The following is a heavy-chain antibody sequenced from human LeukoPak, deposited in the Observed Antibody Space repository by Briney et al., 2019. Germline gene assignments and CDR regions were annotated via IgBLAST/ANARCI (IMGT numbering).Heavy chain of an antibody. Sequence: SVKVSCKASGYTFTTYDIYWVRQATGQGLEWMGRMNPNSGNTGYAQKFQGRVALTRDTSINTAYMELSGLTSEDTAVYYCTRNFLGLNYWGQGTLVTVSS. J-gene: IGHJ4*02. CDR2: MNPNSGNT. V-gene: IGHV1-8*01. CDR1: GYTFTTYD. CDR3: TRNFLGLNY. D-gene: IGHD1-26*01.